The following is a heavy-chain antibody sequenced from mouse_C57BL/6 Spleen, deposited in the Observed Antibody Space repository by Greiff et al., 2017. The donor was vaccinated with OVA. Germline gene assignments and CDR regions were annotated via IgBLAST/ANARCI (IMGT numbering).Heavy chain of an antibody. CDR1: GYTFTDYY. Sequence: VQLQQSGPELVKPGASVKISCKASGYTFTDYYMNWVKQSHGKSLEWIGDINPNNGGTSYNQKFKGKATLTVDKSSSTAYMELRSLTSEDSAVYYCARNRDHYAMDYWGQGTSVTVSS. J-gene: IGHJ4*01. V-gene: IGHV1-26*01. D-gene: IGHD2-14*01. CDR3: ARNRDHYAMDY. CDR2: INPNNGGT.